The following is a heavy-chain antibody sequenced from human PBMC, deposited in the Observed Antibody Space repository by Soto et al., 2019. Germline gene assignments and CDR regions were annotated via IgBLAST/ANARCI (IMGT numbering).Heavy chain of an antibody. CDR1: GYTLTELS. D-gene: IGHD6-6*01. CDR2: ISAYNGNT. CDR3: ARNVQRVNWFDP. V-gene: IGHV1-18*01. J-gene: IGHJ5*02. Sequence: ASVKVSCKVSGYTLTELSMHWVRQAPGQGLEWMGWISAYNGNTNYAQKLQGRVTMTTDTSTSTAYMELRSLRSDDTAVYYCARNVQRVNWFDPWGQGTLVTVSS.